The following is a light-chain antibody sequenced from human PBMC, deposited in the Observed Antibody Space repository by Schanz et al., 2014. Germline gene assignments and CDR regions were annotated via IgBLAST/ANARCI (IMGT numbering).Light chain of an antibody. CDR3: QQHPPIT. CDR2: GAS. Sequence: EIVMTQSPATLSVSPGERATLSCRASQSIRSNLAWYQQKPGQAPRLLIYGASSRATGIPDRFSGSGSGTDFTLTISRLEPEDFAVYYCQQHPPITFGQGTRLEIK. V-gene: IGKV3D-15*01. CDR1: QSIRSN. J-gene: IGKJ5*01.